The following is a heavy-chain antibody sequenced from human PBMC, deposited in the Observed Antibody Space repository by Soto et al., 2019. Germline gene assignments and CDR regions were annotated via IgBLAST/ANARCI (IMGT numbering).Heavy chain of an antibody. CDR3: ARARRLGILTVYNWFDP. D-gene: IGHD3-9*01. V-gene: IGHV4-39*01. CDR2: IYYSGST. Sequence: KTSETLSLTCTVSGGSISSSSYYWGWIRQPPGKGLEWIGSIYYSGSTYYNPSLKSRVTISVDTSKNQFSLKLSSVTAADTAVYYCARARRLGILTVYNWFDPWGQGTLVTVSS. J-gene: IGHJ5*02. CDR1: GGSISSSSYY.